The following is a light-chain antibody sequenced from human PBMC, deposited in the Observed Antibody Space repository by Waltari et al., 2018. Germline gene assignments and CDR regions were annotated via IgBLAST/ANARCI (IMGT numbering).Light chain of an antibody. CDR3: CSYTTSSTLV. CDR1: SSDVGGYKY. J-gene: IGLJ2*01. CDR2: GVS. Sequence: QSVPTQPPSVSGSPGQSVTISCTGTSSDVGGYKYVSWYQRHPGKAPKLMIYGVSNRPSGVSDRFSGSKSGNTASLTISGLKAEDEADYYCCSYTTSSTLVFGGGTRLTVL. V-gene: IGLV2-14*03.